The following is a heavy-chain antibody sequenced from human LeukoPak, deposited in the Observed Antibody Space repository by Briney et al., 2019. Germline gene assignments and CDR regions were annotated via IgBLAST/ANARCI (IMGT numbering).Heavy chain of an antibody. CDR3: ARNWDYYDSSGYLGFVAFDI. Sequence: SETLSLTCTVSGGSISSYYWSWIRQPPGKGLEWIGYIYYSGSTNYNPSLKSRVTISVDTSKNQFSLKLSSVTAADTAVYYCARNWDYYDSSGYLGFVAFDIWGQGTMVTVSS. V-gene: IGHV4-59*08. J-gene: IGHJ3*02. CDR1: GGSISSYY. CDR2: IYYSGST. D-gene: IGHD3-22*01.